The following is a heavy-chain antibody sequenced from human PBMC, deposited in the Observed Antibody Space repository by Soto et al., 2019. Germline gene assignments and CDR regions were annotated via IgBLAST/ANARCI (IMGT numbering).Heavy chain of an antibody. D-gene: IGHD6-13*01. V-gene: IGHV4-59*08. CDR1: GGSISSDY. CDR3: ARHEHSSSWSGSRTFFDY. Sequence: PSETLSLTCTVSGGSISSDYWSWIRQPPGKGLEWIGYIYYSGSTNYNPSLKSRVTISVDTSKNQFSLKLSSVTAADTAVYYCARHEHSSSWSGSRTFFDYWGQGTLVTVS. CDR2: IYYSGST. J-gene: IGHJ4*02.